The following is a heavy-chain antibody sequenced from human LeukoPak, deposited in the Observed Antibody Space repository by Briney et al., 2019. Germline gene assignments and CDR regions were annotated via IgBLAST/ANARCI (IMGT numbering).Heavy chain of an antibody. D-gene: IGHD6-19*01. Sequence: PGGSLRLSCAASGFTFSSYSMNWVRQAPGKGLEWVSSISSSSSYIYYADSVKGRFTISRDNAKNSLYLQMNSLRAEDTAVYYCAKEFSGGWSFDSWGQGTLVTVSS. CDR1: GFTFSSYS. J-gene: IGHJ4*02. CDR2: ISSSSSYI. CDR3: AKEFSGGWSFDS. V-gene: IGHV3-21*04.